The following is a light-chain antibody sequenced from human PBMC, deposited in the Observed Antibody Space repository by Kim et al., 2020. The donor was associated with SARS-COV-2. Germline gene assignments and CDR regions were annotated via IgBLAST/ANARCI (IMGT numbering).Light chain of an antibody. J-gene: IGKJ2*01. Sequence: SLSPGERATLSGRASQSVGSYLAWYQQKRGQAPRLLMYDVSNRATGIPARFSGSGSGTDFTLTISGLEPEDFALYYCHQRSDWPNTFGQGTKLEIK. CDR1: QSVGSY. CDR3: HQRSDWPNT. V-gene: IGKV3-11*01. CDR2: DVS.